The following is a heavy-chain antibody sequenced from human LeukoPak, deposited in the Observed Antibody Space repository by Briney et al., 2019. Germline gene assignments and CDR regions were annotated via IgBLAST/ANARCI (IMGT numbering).Heavy chain of an antibody. Sequence: GESLKISCKGSGYSFTSYWIGWARQMPGKGLEWMGIIYPGDSDTRYSPSFQGQVTIPADKSISTAYLQWSSLKASDTAMYYCARHHYYDSSGYYPPDYWGQGTLVTVSS. V-gene: IGHV5-51*01. J-gene: IGHJ4*02. CDR2: IYPGDSDT. D-gene: IGHD3-22*01. CDR1: GYSFTSYW. CDR3: ARHHYYDSSGYYPPDY.